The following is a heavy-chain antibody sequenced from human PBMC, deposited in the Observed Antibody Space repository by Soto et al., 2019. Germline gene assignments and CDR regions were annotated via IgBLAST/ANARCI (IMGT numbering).Heavy chain of an antibody. V-gene: IGHV3-30*18. Sequence: QVQLVESGGGVVQPGRSLTLSCAVSGFTFYTYAMHWVRQAPGKGLEWVATIANDGSGQYYADSVLGRFTISRDNSKNTVYLQMNSLRTDDSAVYYCANGLNLTVLIPEFEYWGRGTLVTVSS. D-gene: IGHD4-17*01. CDR1: GFTFYTYA. CDR2: IANDGSGQ. CDR3: ANGLNLTVLIPEFEY. J-gene: IGHJ4*02.